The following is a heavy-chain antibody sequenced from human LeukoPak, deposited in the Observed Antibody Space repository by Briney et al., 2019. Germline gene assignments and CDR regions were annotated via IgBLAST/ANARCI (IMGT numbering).Heavy chain of an antibody. J-gene: IGHJ4*02. CDR1: GFSFSLYA. D-gene: IGHD6-19*01. V-gene: IGHV3-23*01. CDR3: ARRGAGSGGLDY. CDR2: IIETGASP. Sequence: GGSLTLSCAASGFSFSLYAMNWVRQAPEKGLEWVSTIIETGASPYYADSVRGRFTVSRDSSKNMFYLQMNSLRAEDTAIYYCARRGAGSGGLDYWGQGTLVTVSS.